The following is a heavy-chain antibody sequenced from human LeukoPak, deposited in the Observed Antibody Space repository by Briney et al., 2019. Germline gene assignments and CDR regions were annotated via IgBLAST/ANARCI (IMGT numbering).Heavy chain of an antibody. J-gene: IGHJ4*02. Sequence: PGGSLRLSCAASGFTFRSYGMHWVRQAPGKGLEWVAVIWYDGSEKYYADSVKGRFTVSRDNSNNMLYLQMDSLRAEDTAVYYCATYNSGTIDHWGQGTLVTVSS. CDR2: IWYDGSEK. V-gene: IGHV3-33*03. D-gene: IGHD1-1*01. CDR3: ATYNSGTIDH. CDR1: GFTFRSYG.